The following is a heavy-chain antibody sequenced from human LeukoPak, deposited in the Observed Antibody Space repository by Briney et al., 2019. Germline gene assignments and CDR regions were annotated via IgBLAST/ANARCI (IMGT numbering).Heavy chain of an antibody. CDR1: GFPFETNA. CDR2: IGNTET. J-gene: IGHJ4*02. CDR3: AKDWIQFNRVFDCFDS. D-gene: IGHD5-18*01. V-gene: IGHV3-23*01. Sequence: GGSLRLSCATSGFPFETNAMSWVRQAPGKGLEGVATIGNTETFYADSVTGRFTISRDNSKNTANLQMNRLRVEDPTIYYCAKDWIQFNRVFDCFDSWGQGTLVTVSS.